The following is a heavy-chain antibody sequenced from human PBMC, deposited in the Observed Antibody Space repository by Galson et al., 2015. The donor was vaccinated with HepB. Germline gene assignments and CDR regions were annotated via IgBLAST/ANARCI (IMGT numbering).Heavy chain of an antibody. CDR2: ISYDGSNK. CDR1: AFTFGDSA. V-gene: IGHV3-30*04. CDR3: ARDSDAFDS. Sequence: SLRLSCAASAFTFGDSAMHWVRQAPGEGLEWVAVISYDGSNKYYIDSVKGRFTISRDNRKNTLYLQMNSLRPEDTAVYYCARDSDAFDSWGQGTMVTVSS. J-gene: IGHJ3*02.